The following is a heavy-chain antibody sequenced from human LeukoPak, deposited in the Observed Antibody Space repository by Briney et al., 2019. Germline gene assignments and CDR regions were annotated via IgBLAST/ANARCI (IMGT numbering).Heavy chain of an antibody. V-gene: IGHV3-30*02. CDR2: IRYDGSNK. CDR1: GFTFSSYG. CDR3: ARGKYYYDSTGYYPGGDY. Sequence: PGGSLRLSCAASGFTFSSYGMHWVCQAPGKGLEWVAFIRYDGSNKYYADSVKGRFTISRDNSKNTLYLQMNSLRAEDTAVYYCARGKYYYDSTGYYPGGDYWGQGTLVTVSS. J-gene: IGHJ4*02. D-gene: IGHD3-22*01.